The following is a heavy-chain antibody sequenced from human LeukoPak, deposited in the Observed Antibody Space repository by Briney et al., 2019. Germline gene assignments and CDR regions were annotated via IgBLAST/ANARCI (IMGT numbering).Heavy chain of an antibody. Sequence: ASVKVSCKASGYTFTSYYMHWVRQAPGQGLEWVGIINPSGGSTSYAQKFQGRVTMTRDMSTSTVCMEQSSLRSEDTAVYYCARTNGGTTSFDPWGQGTLVTVSS. J-gene: IGHJ5*02. CDR2: INPSGGST. CDR1: GYTFTSYY. V-gene: IGHV1-46*01. D-gene: IGHD1-1*01. CDR3: ARTNGGTTSFDP.